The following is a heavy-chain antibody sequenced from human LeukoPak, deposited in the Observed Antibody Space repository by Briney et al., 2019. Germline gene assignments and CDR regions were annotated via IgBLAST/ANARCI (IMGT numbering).Heavy chain of an antibody. Sequence: GGSLRLSCAASGFTFSSYGMHWVRQAPGKGLEWVSAISGSGGSIYYADSVKGRFTISRDNSKNTLYLQMNSLRAEDTAVYYCAKGDGYNYFDYWGQGTLVTVSS. V-gene: IGHV3-23*01. J-gene: IGHJ4*02. CDR1: GFTFSSYG. CDR2: ISGSGGSI. D-gene: IGHD5-24*01. CDR3: AKGDGYNYFDY.